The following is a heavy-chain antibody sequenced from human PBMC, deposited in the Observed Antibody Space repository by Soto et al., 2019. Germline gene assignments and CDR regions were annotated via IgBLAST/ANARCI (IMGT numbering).Heavy chain of an antibody. D-gene: IGHD3-3*01. V-gene: IGHV1-18*01. CDR3: ARAEFWSGYYTEIDY. CDR1: RCVVTGYS. Sequence: KAARCVVTGYSISWARQHPGQGLEWMGWISAYNGNTKYSQKFQGRVTITRDTSASTAYMELSSLRSEDTAVYYCARAEFWSGYYTEIDYWGQGTLVTVSS. J-gene: IGHJ4*02. CDR2: ISAYNGNT.